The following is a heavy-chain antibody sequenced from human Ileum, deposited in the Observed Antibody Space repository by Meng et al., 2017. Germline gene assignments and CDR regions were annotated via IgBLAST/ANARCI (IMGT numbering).Heavy chain of an antibody. D-gene: IGHD6-13*01. V-gene: IGHV3-33*01. J-gene: IGHJ4*02. CDR2: IWSDGSSK. Sequence: GESLKTSCAASGFTFSSYGMHWVRQAPGKGLEWVAAIWSDGSSKYYADSVKGRFTISRDNSKNTLSLQMNSLRAEDTAVYYCAREYVAAGSTFDYWGQGTLVTVSS. CDR3: AREYVAAGSTFDY. CDR1: GFTFSSYG.